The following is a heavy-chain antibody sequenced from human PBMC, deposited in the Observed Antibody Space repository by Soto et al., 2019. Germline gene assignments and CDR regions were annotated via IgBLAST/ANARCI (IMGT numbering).Heavy chain of an antibody. CDR3: ARDGSTVTRELYWYFDL. J-gene: IGHJ2*01. V-gene: IGHV3-33*01. CDR2: IWYDGSNK. CDR1: GFTFSSYG. Sequence: QVQLVESGGGVVQPGRSLRLSCAASGFTFSSYGMHWVRQAPGKGLEWVAVIWYDGSNKYYADSVKGRFTISRDNSKNTLYLQMNSLRAEDTAVYYCARDGSTVTRELYWYFDLWGRGTLVTVSS. D-gene: IGHD4-17*01.